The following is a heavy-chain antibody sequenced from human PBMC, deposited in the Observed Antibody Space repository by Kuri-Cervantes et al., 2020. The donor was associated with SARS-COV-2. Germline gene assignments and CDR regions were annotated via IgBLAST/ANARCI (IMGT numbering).Heavy chain of an antibody. Sequence: GGSLRLSCAASGFTFSSYAMHWVRQAPGKGLEWVSGISWNSGSIGYADSAKGRFTISRDNAKNSLYLQMNSLRAEDMALYYCAKDTKSYDFWSGGFDYWGQGTLVTVSS. CDR3: AKDTKSYDFWSGGFDY. J-gene: IGHJ4*02. V-gene: IGHV3-9*03. CDR2: ISWNSGSI. D-gene: IGHD3-3*01. CDR1: GFTFSSYA.